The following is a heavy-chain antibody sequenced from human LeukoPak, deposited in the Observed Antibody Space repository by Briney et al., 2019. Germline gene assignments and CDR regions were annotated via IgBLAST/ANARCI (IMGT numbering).Heavy chain of an antibody. V-gene: IGHV3-7*01. Sequence: GGSLRLSCAASGFTFSSYWMSWVRQVPGKGLEWVANINQDGTEKYYVDSVKGRFTISRDNAKNSLFLQMDSLRAEDTAVYYCARGNYLDYWGQGSVVTVSS. CDR1: GFTFSSYW. CDR2: INQDGTEK. J-gene: IGHJ4*02. CDR3: ARGNYLDY.